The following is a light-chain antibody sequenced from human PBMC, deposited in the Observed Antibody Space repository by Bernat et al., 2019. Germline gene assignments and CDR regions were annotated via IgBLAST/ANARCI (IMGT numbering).Light chain of an antibody. J-gene: IGKJ2*01. Sequence: EIVLTQSPATLSLSPGDRATLSCRASETVRSSLVWLQQKPAQAPRLLIYNVSKRATGIPDRFSGSGYGTDFTLTIASLEPEDFAVYYCQQRSDWPPNTFGQETRLEI. CDR1: ETVRSS. CDR2: NVS. V-gene: IGKV3-11*01. CDR3: QQRSDWPPNT.